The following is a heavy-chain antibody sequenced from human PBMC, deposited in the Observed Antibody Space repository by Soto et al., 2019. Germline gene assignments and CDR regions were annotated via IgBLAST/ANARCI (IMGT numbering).Heavy chain of an antibody. CDR3: ARDPAGDYGH. J-gene: IGHJ4*02. D-gene: IGHD4-17*01. V-gene: IGHV4-59*02. CDR2: IHERGVT. CDR1: GGSVSDYY. Sequence: SETLSLTCNVSGGSVSDYYWSWIRQAPGKGLEWIGYIHERGVTNYNPSLKSRVTMSVDTSKNQSSLTLRSVHTADTAIYFCARDPAGDYGHWGRGTLVTVSS.